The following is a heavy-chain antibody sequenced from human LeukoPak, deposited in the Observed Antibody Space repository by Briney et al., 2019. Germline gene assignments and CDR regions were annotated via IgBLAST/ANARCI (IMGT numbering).Heavy chain of an antibody. J-gene: IGHJ4*02. CDR2: IYHSGST. Sequence: SETLSLTCAVSGYSISSGYYWGWIRQPPGKGLEWIGSIYHSGSTYYNPSLKSRVTISVDTSKNQFSLKLSSVTAADTAVYYCARVSDGTLDYWGQGTLVTVSS. CDR1: GYSISSGYY. CDR3: ARVSDGTLDY. V-gene: IGHV4-38-2*01. D-gene: IGHD2-15*01.